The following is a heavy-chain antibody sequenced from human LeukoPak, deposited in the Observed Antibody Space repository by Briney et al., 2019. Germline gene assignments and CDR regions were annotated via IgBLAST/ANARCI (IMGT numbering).Heavy chain of an antibody. CDR3: ARANGDYSWSGGMDV. CDR2: IIPIFGTT. D-gene: IGHD4-17*01. CDR1: GGTFSSYA. V-gene: IGHV1-69*13. Sequence: SVKVSCKASGGTFSSYAISWVRQAPGQGLEWMGGIIPIFGTTNYAQKFQGRVTITADESTSTAYMELSSLRSEDTAVYYCARANGDYSWSGGMDVWGQGTTVTVS. J-gene: IGHJ6*02.